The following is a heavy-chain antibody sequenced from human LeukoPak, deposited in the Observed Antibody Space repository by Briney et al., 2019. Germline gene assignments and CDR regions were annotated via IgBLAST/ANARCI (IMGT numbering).Heavy chain of an antibody. CDR2: IRASDHTT. J-gene: IGHJ3*02. D-gene: IGHD6-13*01. CDR1: GFTFGTSA. Sequence: GGSLRLSCEVFGFTFGTSAMSWVRQAPGKGLEWVSGIRASDHTTYYVDSVKGRFTISRDNAKNSLYLQMNSLRAEDTALYYCAKAVIAAAGYDAFDIWGQGTMVTVSS. V-gene: IGHV3-23*01. CDR3: AKAVIAAAGYDAFDI.